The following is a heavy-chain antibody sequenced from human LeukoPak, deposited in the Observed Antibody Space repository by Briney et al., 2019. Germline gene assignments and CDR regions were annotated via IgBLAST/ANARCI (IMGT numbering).Heavy chain of an antibody. CDR1: GGTFSSYA. V-gene: IGHV1-69*13. CDR3: VSPNYYDSSGYYSFDY. J-gene: IGHJ4*02. CDR2: IIPIFGTA. Sequence: SVKVSCKASGGTFSSYAISWVRQAPGQGLEWMGGIIPIFGTANYAQKFQGRVTITADESTSTAYMELSSLRSEDTAVYYCVSPNYYDSSGYYSFDYWGQGTLVTVSS. D-gene: IGHD3-22*01.